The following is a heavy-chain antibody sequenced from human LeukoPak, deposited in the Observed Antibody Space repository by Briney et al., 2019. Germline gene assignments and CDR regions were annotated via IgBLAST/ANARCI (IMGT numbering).Heavy chain of an antibody. CDR1: GYTFTSYG. V-gene: IGHV1-18*01. CDR2: ISAYNGNT. D-gene: IGHD2-15*01. CDR3: ARVRPPKLLRPYYFDY. Sequence: ASVKVSCKASGYTFTSYGISWVRQAPGQGVEWMGWISAYNGNTNYAQKLQGRVTMTTDTSTSTAYMELRSLRSDDTAVYYCARVRPPKLLRPYYFDYWGQGTLVTVSS. J-gene: IGHJ4*02.